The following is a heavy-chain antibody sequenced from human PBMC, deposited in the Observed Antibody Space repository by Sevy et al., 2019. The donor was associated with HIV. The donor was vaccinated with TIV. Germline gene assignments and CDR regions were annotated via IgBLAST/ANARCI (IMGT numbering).Heavy chain of an antibody. CDR3: ARGNYDYVQWYMDV. Sequence: GGSLRLSCAASEFTFSSYSMNWVRQAPGKGLEWVAYISSSSSSIYYVDSVKGLFTISRDNAKNSLYLQMNSLRDEDTAVYYCARGNYDYVQWYMDVWGQGTTVTVSS. J-gene: IGHJ6*03. D-gene: IGHD3-16*01. CDR2: ISSSSSSI. CDR1: EFTFSSYS. V-gene: IGHV3-48*02.